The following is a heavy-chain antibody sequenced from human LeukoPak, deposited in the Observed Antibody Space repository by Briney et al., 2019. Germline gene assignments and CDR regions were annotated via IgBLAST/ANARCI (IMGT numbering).Heavy chain of an antibody. CDR2: ISYDGSNK. J-gene: IGHJ4*02. CDR1: GFTFSSYA. CDR3: ARAGLGIAVENY. Sequence: GGSLRLSCAASGFTFSSYAMHWVRQAPGKGLEWVAVISYDGSNKYYADSVKGRFTISRDNSKNTLYLQMNSLRAEDTAVYYCARAGLGIAVENYWGQGTLVTVSS. V-gene: IGHV3-30-3*01. D-gene: IGHD6-19*01.